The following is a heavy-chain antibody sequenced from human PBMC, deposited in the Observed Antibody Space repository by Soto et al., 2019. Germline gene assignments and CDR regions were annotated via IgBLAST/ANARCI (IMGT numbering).Heavy chain of an antibody. V-gene: IGHV3-23*01. CDR2: ISGSGGST. CDR3: AKRYYYDSSGYYYVPFDY. CDR1: GFTFSSYA. D-gene: IGHD3-22*01. Sequence: EVQLLESGGGLVQPGGSLRLSCAASGFTFSSYAMSWVRQAPGKGLEWVSAISGSGGSTYYADSVKGRFTISRDNSKNTLYLQMNSLRAEDTAVYYCAKRYYYDSSGYYYVPFDYWGQGTLVTVSS. J-gene: IGHJ4*02.